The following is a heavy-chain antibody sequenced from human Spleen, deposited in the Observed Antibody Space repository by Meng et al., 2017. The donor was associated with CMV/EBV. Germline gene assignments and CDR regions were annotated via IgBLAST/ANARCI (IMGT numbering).Heavy chain of an antibody. J-gene: IGHJ4*02. D-gene: IGHD1-14*01. V-gene: IGHV4-39*01. CDR1: GGSIISSSYY. CDR2: VVYSGTT. CDR3: ARHHHSPTFDY. Sequence: PLRESGPGLVKPSEPLSLTCIVSGGSIISSSYYWAWIRQPPGEGLEWIGSVVYSGTTYYTSSLKSRVSISVDTSKNQFSLKLSSVTAADTAVYYCARHHHSPTFDYWGQGTLVTVSS.